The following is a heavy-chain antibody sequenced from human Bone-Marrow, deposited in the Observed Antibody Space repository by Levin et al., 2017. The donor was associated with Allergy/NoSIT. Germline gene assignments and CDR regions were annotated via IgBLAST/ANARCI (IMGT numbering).Heavy chain of an antibody. V-gene: IGHV1-3*01. CDR1: GYTFTSYA. CDR2: INAGNGNT. Sequence: ASVKVSCKASGYTFTSYAMHWVRQAPGQRLEWMGWINAGNGNTKYSQKFQGRVTITRDTSASTAYMELSSLRSEDTAVYYCARDVYSGSYSTNPGFDYWGQGTLVTVSS. D-gene: IGHD1-26*01. J-gene: IGHJ4*02. CDR3: ARDVYSGSYSTNPGFDY.